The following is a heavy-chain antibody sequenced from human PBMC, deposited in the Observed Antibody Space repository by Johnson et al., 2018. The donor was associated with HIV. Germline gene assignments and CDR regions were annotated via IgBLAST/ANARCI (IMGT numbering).Heavy chain of an antibody. J-gene: IGHJ3*02. CDR3: ARGRDYYGSIDAFDI. CDR1: GFIFSSYD. V-gene: IGHV3-13*01. D-gene: IGHD3-10*01. CDR2: IGTAGDT. Sequence: VQLVESGGGVVQPGRSLRLSCAASGFIFSSYDMHWVRQATGKGLEWVSTIGTAGDTYYPGSVKGRFTISRENAKNSLYLQMNSLKAGDTAVYYCARGRDYYGSIDAFDIWGQGTMVTVSS.